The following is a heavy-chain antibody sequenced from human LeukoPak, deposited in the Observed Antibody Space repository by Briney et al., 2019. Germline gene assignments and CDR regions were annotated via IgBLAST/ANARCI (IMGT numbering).Heavy chain of an antibody. CDR1: GFTVSSNY. CDR3: ARCRYFDVYESGRHCDAVDI. V-gene: IGHV3-66*01. D-gene: IGHD2-21*01. J-gene: IGHJ3*02. Sequence: GGSLRLSCAASGFTVSSNYMSWVRQAPGKGLEWVSVIYSGGSTYYADSVKGRFTISRDNSKNTLYLQMNSLRAEDTAVYYCARCRYFDVYESGRHCDAVDIWGQGTMVTVSS. CDR2: IYSGGST.